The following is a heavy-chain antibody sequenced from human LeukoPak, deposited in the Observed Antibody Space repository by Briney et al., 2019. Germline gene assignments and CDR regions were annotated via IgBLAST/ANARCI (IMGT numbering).Heavy chain of an antibody. D-gene: IGHD1-26*01. V-gene: IGHV3-30-3*01. CDR2: VSYDGSNK. J-gene: IGHJ6*03. Sequence: GRSLRLSCAASGFTFSTYAMHWVRQAPGKGLEWVAVVSYDGSNKYYADSVKGRFTISRDNSKNTLYLQMNSLRTEDTAVYYCASSVGPTTDYYYMDVWGKGTTVTVSS. CDR3: ASSVGPTTDYYYMDV. CDR1: GFTFSTYA.